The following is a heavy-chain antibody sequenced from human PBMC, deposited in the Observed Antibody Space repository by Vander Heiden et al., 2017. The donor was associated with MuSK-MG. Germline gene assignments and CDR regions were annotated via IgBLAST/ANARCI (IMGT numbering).Heavy chain of an antibody. CDR2: IYYSGST. V-gene: IGHV4-39*01. D-gene: IGHD2-2*01. CDR1: GGSISSSSYY. CDR3: ASWGVVPAARRRNSAFDI. J-gene: IGHJ3*02. Sequence: QLQLQESGPGLVKPSETLSLTCTVSGGSISSSSYYWGWIRQPPGKGLEWIGSIYYSGSTYYNPSLKRRVTISVDTSKNQFSRKLSSVTAADTAVYYCASWGVVPAARRRNSAFDIWGQGTMVTVSS.